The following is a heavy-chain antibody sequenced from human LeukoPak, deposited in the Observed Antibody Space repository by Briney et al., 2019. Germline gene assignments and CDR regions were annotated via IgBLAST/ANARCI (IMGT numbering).Heavy chain of an antibody. Sequence: GGSLRLSCAASGFTFSTSTMNWVRQAPGKGLEWVSSISSSSSDIYYADSVRGRFTISRDNAKNSLYLQMNSPRAEDTAVYYCARISNSANFPNWLDPWGQGTLVIVSS. CDR3: ARISNSANFPNWLDP. D-gene: IGHD4/OR15-4a*01. V-gene: IGHV3-21*01. J-gene: IGHJ5*02. CDR1: GFTFSTST. CDR2: ISSSSSDI.